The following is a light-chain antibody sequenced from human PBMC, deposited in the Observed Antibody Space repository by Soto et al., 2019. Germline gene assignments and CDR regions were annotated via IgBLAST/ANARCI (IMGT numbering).Light chain of an antibody. V-gene: IGLV2-14*01. Sequence: QSALTQPASVSESPGQSITISCTGSSSDVGVSTFVSWHRQHPGKAPELIIYEVTNWPSGVSNRFSGSKSGDTASLTVSGLQAEDEADYYCSSYTTSHGLVFGGGTQLTVL. CDR1: SSDVGVSTF. CDR3: SSYTTSHGLV. CDR2: EVT. J-gene: IGLJ2*01.